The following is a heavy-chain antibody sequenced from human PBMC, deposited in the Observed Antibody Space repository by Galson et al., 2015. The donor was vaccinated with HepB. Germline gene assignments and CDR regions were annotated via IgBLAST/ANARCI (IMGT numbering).Heavy chain of an antibody. CDR2: ISFDGTAT. CDR1: GFTLRNYG. J-gene: IGHJ5*02. Sequence: LPLSCPAAGFTLRNYGLHWLRQAPGRGLDWVSMISFDGTATHLADSVKVGFTVSRAMSKDTFYLQMNNLRNDDTAVYYCARDWGGSGWYNWFDPWGQGTLVTVSS. D-gene: IGHD6-19*01. CDR3: ARDWGGSGWYNWFDP. V-gene: IGHV3-30*05.